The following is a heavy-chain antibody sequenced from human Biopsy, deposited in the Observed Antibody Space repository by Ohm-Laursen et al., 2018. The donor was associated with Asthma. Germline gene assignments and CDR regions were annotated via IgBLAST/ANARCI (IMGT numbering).Heavy chain of an antibody. D-gene: IGHD1-1*01. V-gene: IGHV2-70*04. Sequence: TQTLTLTCSCSGFSVSTRGMSVSWIRQPPGKALEWPARIDWEDDTFYSTPLRTRLTISKDTSKNQVVLTMTNMDPVDTAIYFCGRHNDYWGQGILVTVSS. CDR2: IDWEDDT. J-gene: IGHJ4*02. CDR3: GRHNDY. CDR1: GFSVSTRGMS.